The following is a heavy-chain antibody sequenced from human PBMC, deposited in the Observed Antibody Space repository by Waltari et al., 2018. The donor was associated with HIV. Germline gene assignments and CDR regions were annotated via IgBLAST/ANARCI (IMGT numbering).Heavy chain of an antibody. V-gene: IGHV3-7*01. D-gene: IGHD3-16*02. Sequence: EVQLVESGGDLVQPGGSLRLYCAVSGFSFSSFWMSWVRQAPGKGLEWVASMKHDGSEKYYVDSVKGRFTISRDNAKNSLFLQMDSLRAEDTALYYCSRLSYHAFDLWGQGTMVTVSS. CDR1: GFSFSSFW. CDR2: MKHDGSEK. CDR3: SRLSYHAFDL. J-gene: IGHJ3*01.